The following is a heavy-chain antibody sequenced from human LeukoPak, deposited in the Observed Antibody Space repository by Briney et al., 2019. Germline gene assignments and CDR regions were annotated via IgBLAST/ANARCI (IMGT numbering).Heavy chain of an antibody. D-gene: IGHD3-22*01. V-gene: IGHV1-69*13. Sequence: SVKVSCKASGYTFTSYGISWVRQAPGQGLEWMGGIIPIFGTANYAQKFQGRVTTTADESTSTAYMELSSLRSEDTAVYYCARGEDYYDSSGYQDWGQGTLVTVSS. J-gene: IGHJ4*02. CDR2: IIPIFGTA. CDR3: ARGEDYYDSSGYQD. CDR1: GYTFTSYG.